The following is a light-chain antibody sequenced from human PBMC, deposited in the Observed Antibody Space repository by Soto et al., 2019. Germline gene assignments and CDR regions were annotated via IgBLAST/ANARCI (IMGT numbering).Light chain of an antibody. CDR3: SSYTNSNTWV. J-gene: IGLJ3*02. CDR1: SSDFGCYNY. V-gene: IGLV2-14*01. CDR2: EVS. Sequence: QSARTQPASVSSSPGQSITLSCNETSSDFGCYNYVSWYQHHPCKAPKLMIYEVSSRPSGVSNRFAGSRSGNTASLTISGLQYEDEADYYCSSYTNSNTWVFGGGTKLTVL.